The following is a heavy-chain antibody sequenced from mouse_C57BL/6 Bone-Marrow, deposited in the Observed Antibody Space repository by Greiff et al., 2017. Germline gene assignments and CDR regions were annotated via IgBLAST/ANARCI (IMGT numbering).Heavy chain of an antibody. D-gene: IGHD1-1*01. CDR2: INPYNGGT. V-gene: IGHV1-19*01. CDR3: ASLITTVAIFDY. J-gene: IGHJ2*01. Sequence: EVKLMESGPVLVKPGASVKMSCKASGYTFTDYYMNWVKQSHGKSLEWIGVINPYNGGTSYNQKFKGKATLTVDKSSSTAYMELNSLTSEDSAVYYCASLITTVAIFDYWGQGTTLTVSS. CDR1: GYTFTDYY.